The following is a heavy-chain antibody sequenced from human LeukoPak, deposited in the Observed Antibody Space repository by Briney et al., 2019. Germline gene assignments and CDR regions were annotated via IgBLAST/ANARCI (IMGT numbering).Heavy chain of an antibody. CDR2: IIPIFGTA. CDR1: GGTFRSYA. CDR3: ATRAYCGGDCYSDAFDI. V-gene: IGHV1-69*05. D-gene: IGHD2-21*02. J-gene: IGHJ3*02. Sequence: SVKVSCKASGGTFRSYAISWVRQAPGQGLEWMGGIIPIFGTANYAQKFQGRVTITTDESTSTAYMELSSLRSEDTAVYYCATRAYCGGDCYSDAFDIWGQGTMVTVSS.